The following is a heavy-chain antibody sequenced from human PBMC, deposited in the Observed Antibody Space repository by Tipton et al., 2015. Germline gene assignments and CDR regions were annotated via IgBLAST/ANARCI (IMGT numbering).Heavy chain of an antibody. D-gene: IGHD2-15*01. CDR2: IKQDGSEK. CDR3: AKDRGFCSGVSCYDFEH. CDR1: GFTFSNYW. V-gene: IGHV3-7*01. Sequence: SLRLSCAASGFTFSNYWMTWGRQAPGQGLEWVAIIKQDGSEKYYVDSVKGRFSISRDNSKNTLYLQMNSLSGDDTAVYYCAKDRGFCSGVSCYDFEHWGQGTLVTVSS. J-gene: IGHJ4*02.